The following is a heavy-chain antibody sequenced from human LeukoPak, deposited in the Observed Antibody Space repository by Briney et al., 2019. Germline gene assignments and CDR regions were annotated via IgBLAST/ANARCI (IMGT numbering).Heavy chain of an antibody. V-gene: IGHV3-11*04. J-gene: IGHJ5*02. CDR3: ARWKQLVRSSFDP. D-gene: IGHD6-13*01. Sequence: GGSLRLSCAASGFTFSDYYMNWIRQAPGKGLEWVSYISSSGSSIDYADSVKGRFIISRDNAKNSLYLQMNSLRAEDTAVYYCARWKQLVRSSFDPWGQGTLVTVPS. CDR2: ISSSGSSI. CDR1: GFTFSDYY.